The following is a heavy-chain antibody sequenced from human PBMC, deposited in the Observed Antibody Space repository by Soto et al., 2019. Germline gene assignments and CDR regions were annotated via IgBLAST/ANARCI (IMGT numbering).Heavy chain of an antibody. CDR1: GGSISSYY. Sequence: QVQLQESGPGLVKPSETLSLTCTVSGGSISSYYWSWIRQPPGKGLEWIGYIYYSGSTNYNPSLKSRVTISVDTSKNQFSLKLSSVTAADTAVYYCASSVLLWFGESLPGGMDVWGQGTTVTVSS. D-gene: IGHD3-10*01. CDR3: ASSVLLWFGESLPGGMDV. V-gene: IGHV4-59*01. J-gene: IGHJ6*02. CDR2: IYYSGST.